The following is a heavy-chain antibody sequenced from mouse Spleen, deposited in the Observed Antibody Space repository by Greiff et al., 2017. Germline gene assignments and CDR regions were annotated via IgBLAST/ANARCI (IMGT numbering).Heavy chain of an antibody. D-gene: IGHD3-2*01. CDR1: GYTFTSYW. CDR2: IHPNSGST. Sequence: VQLQQPGAELVKPGASVKLSCKASGYTFTSYWMHWVKQRPGQGLEWIGMIHPNSGSTNYNEKFKSKATLTVDKSSSTAYMQLSSLTSEDSAVYYCSRSGTARATFAYWGQGTLVTVSA. CDR3: SRSGTARATFAY. J-gene: IGHJ3*01. V-gene: IGHV1-64*01.